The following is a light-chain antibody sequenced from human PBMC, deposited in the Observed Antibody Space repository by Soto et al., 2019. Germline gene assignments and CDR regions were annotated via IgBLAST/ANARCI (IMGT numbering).Light chain of an antibody. V-gene: IGLV2-14*01. J-gene: IGLJ1*01. CDR2: EVS. Sequence: QSVLAPPASVSRCPGQSINIPCTVTTCDLCVYNYVSWYQQHPGKAPKLMIYEVSNRPSGVSNRFSGSKSGNTASLTISGLQAEDEADYYCSSYTSSITPYVFGTGTKVNVI. CDR1: TCDLCVYNY. CDR3: SSYTSSITPYV.